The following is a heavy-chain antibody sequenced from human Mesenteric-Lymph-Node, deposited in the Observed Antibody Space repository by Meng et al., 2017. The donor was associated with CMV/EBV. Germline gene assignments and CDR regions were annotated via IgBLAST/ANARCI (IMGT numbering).Heavy chain of an antibody. Sequence: GESLKISCAASGFTFSSYSMNWVRQAPGKGLVWVSRINSDGSSTSYADSVKGRFTISRDNAKNTLYPQMNSLRAEDTAVYYCARGLEPPEAWFDPWGQGTLVTVSS. CDR1: GFTFSSYS. CDR2: INSDGSST. V-gene: IGHV3-74*01. D-gene: IGHD1-1*01. J-gene: IGHJ5*02. CDR3: ARGLEPPEAWFDP.